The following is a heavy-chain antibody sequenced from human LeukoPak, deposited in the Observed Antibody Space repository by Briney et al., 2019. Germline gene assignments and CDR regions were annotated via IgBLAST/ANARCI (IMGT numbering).Heavy chain of an antibody. J-gene: IGHJ6*03. V-gene: IGHV5-51*01. CDR2: IYPGDSDT. CDR3: ARRIVGATTSDYYYYYMDV. CDR1: GYSFTSYW. D-gene: IGHD1-26*01. Sequence: GESLKISCKGSGYSFTSYWIGWVRPLPGKGLEWMGIIYPGDSDTRYSPSFQGQVTISADKSISTAYLQWSSLKASDTAMYYCARRIVGATTSDYYYYYMDVWGKGTTVTVSS.